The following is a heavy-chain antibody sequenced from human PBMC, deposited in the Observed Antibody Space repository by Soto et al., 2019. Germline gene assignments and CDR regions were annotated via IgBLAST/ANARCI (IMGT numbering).Heavy chain of an antibody. CDR2: INPNSGGT. CDR3: ARSIVVVTAADY. J-gene: IGHJ4*02. CDR1: GYTFAGYY. D-gene: IGHD2-21*02. Sequence: ASVKVSCKASGYTFAGYYMHWVRQAPGQGLEWMGWINPNSGGTNYAQKFQGWVTMTRDTSISTAYMELSRLRSDDTAVYYCARSIVVVTAADYWGQGPLVTVSS. V-gene: IGHV1-2*04.